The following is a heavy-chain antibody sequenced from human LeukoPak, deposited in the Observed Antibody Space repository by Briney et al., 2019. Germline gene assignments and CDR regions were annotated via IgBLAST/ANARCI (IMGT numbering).Heavy chain of an antibody. J-gene: IGHJ4*02. Sequence: GGSLRLSCAASGFTVSSNYMSWVRQAPGKGLEWVSVIYSGGSTYYADSVKGRFTISKDNAKNSLYLQMNSLRAEDTAVYYCARAGGSTVSHSDYWGQGTLVTVSS. D-gene: IGHD4-17*01. V-gene: IGHV3-53*01. CDR1: GFTVSSNY. CDR2: IYSGGST. CDR3: ARAGGSTVSHSDY.